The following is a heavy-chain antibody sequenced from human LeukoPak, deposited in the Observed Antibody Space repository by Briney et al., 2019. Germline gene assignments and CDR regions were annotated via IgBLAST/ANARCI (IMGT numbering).Heavy chain of an antibody. V-gene: IGHV3-74*01. J-gene: IGHJ4*02. Sequence: QTGGSLRLSCAASGFTFSSYWVHWVRQAPGKGLEWVARINSDGSTINHADSVRGRFTISRDNAENTLYLQMSNLRAEDTAIYFCARAAYYRFDYWGQGTLVTVSS. D-gene: IGHD1-26*01. CDR1: GFTFSSYW. CDR2: INSDGSTI. CDR3: ARAAYYRFDY.